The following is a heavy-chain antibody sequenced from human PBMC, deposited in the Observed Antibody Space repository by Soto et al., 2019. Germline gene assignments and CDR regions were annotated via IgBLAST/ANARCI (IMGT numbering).Heavy chain of an antibody. Sequence: ASVKVSCKASGGTFSSYAISWVRQAPGQGLEWMGGIIPIFGTANYAQKFQGRVTITADESTSTAYMELSSLRSEDTAVYYCARAVRGYYDILTGAAEYFQHWGQGTLVTVSS. CDR3: ARAVRGYYDILTGAAEYFQH. D-gene: IGHD3-9*01. CDR1: GGTFSSYA. CDR2: IIPIFGTA. J-gene: IGHJ1*01. V-gene: IGHV1-69*13.